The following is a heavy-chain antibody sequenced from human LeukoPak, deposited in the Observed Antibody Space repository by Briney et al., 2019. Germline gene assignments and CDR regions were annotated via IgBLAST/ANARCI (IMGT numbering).Heavy chain of an antibody. V-gene: IGHV4-39*01. J-gene: IGHJ6*03. CDR3: ARSTGYYNYYYYMDV. Sequence: PSETLSLTCTVSNGSISSSSYYWGWIRQPPGKGLEWLGSIYYSGSTYYNPSLKSRVTLSVDTSQNQLSLKLSSVTAADTGVYYCARSTGYYNYYYYMDVWGNGTTVTVSS. CDR2: IYYSGST. CDR1: NGSISSSSYY.